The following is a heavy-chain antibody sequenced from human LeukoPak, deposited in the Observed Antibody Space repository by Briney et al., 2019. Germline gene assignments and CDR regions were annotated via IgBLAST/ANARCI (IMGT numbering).Heavy chain of an antibody. Sequence: SGTLSLTCTVSGGSISSYYWSWIRQPPGKGLEWIGYIYYSGSTNYNPSLKSRVTISVDTSKNQFSLKLSSVTAADTAVYYCARVVVVPAAIQGAAFDIWGQGTMVTVSS. CDR1: GGSISSYY. CDR2: IYYSGST. D-gene: IGHD2-2*01. J-gene: IGHJ3*02. V-gene: IGHV4-59*01. CDR3: ARVVVVPAAIQGAAFDI.